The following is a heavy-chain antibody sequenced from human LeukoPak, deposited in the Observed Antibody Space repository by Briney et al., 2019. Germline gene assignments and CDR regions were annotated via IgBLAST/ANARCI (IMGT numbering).Heavy chain of an antibody. D-gene: IGHD2-8*01. Sequence: SETLSLTCTVSGDSMSDSYWSWIRQPAGKGLESIGRIYASGSTNYNPSLKSRVTLSVDTSSNQFSLTLSSVTAADTAVYHCARDIRSHNGPGGYYYYYMDVWGKGTTVTVSS. CDR3: ARDIRSHNGPGGYYYYYMDV. CDR2: IYASGST. J-gene: IGHJ6*03. V-gene: IGHV4-4*07. CDR1: GDSMSDSY.